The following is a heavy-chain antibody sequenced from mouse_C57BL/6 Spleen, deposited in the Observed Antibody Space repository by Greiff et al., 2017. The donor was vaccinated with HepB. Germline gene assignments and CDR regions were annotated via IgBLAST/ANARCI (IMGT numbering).Heavy chain of an antibody. CDR2: INPYNGGT. J-gene: IGHJ2*01. CDR1: GYTFTDYY. CDR3: ARGGLYYYGSSYDY. D-gene: IGHD1-1*01. V-gene: IGHV1-19*01. Sequence: VQLQQSGPVLVKPGASVKMSCKASGYTFTDYYMNWVKQSHGKSLEWIGVINPYNGGTSYNQKFKGKATLTVDKSSSTAYMELNSLTSEDSAVYYCARGGLYYYGSSYDYWGQGTTLTVSS.